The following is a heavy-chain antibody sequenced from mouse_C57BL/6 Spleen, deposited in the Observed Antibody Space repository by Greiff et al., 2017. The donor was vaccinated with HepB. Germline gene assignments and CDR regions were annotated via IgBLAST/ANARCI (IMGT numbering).Heavy chain of an antibody. V-gene: IGHV1-69*01. D-gene: IGHD1-1*01. Sequence: QVQLQQPGAELVMPGASVKLSCKASGYTFTSYWMHWVKQRPGQGLEWIGEIDPSDSYTNYNQKFKGKSTLTVDKSSSTAYMQLSSLTSEDSAVYYCARQAYYYGSSLDYWGQGTTLTVSS. CDR3: ARQAYYYGSSLDY. CDR2: IDPSDSYT. J-gene: IGHJ2*01. CDR1: GYTFTSYW.